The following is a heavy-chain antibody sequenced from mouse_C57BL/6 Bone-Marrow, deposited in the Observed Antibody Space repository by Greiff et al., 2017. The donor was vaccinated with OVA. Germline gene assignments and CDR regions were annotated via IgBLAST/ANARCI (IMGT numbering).Heavy chain of an antibody. Sequence: EVHLVESGGGLVQPKGSLKLSCAASGFSFNTYAMNWVRQAPGKGLEWVARIRSKSNNYATYYADSVKDRFTISRDDSESMLYLQMNNLKTEDTAMYYCVRHVYYSNFLFAYWGQGTLVTVSA. CDR3: VRHVYYSNFLFAY. D-gene: IGHD2-5*01. CDR2: IRSKSNNYAT. CDR1: GFSFNTYA. V-gene: IGHV10-1*01. J-gene: IGHJ3*01.